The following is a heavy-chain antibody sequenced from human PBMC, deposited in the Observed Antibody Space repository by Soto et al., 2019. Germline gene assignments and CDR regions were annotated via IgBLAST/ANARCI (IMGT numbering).Heavy chain of an antibody. D-gene: IGHD6-13*01. CDR3: ARTAAAGKYYYGVDV. CDR2: IYPGDSDT. V-gene: IGHV5-51*01. J-gene: IGHJ6*02. Sequence: GESLKISCKGSGYSFTSYCIGWVRQMPGKGLEWMGIIYPGDSDTRYSPSFQGQVTISADKSISTAYLQWSSLKASDTAMYYCARTAAAGKYYYGVDVWGQGTTVTVS. CDR1: GYSFTSYC.